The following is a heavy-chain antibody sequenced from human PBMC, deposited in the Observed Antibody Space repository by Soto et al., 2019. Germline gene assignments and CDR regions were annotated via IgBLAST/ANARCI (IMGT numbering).Heavy chain of an antibody. V-gene: IGHV3-23*03. CDR3: TKRTSRYFGY. Sequence: EVQLLESGGGLVQPGGSLTLSCAASGFTFSDYSMSWVRQAPGKVLESISVILSDYNTYYAGSVRGRFTISRDNSKNTLYLEMNSLRAEDTSVYYCTKRTSRYFGYWGQRALVTVSS. CDR2: ILSDYNT. D-gene: IGHD2-2*01. CDR1: GFTFSDYS. J-gene: IGHJ4*02.